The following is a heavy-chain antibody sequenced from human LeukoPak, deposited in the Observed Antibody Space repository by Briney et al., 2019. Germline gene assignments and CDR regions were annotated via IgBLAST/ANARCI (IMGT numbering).Heavy chain of an antibody. V-gene: IGHV4-34*01. CDR2: INHSGST. Sequence: PSETLSLTCAVYGGSFSGYYWSWIRQPPGKGLEWIGEINHSGSTNYNPSLKSRVTISVDTSKNQFSLKLSSVTAADTAVYYCARRGGSCYSGRQYYYYGMDVWGKGTTVTVSS. CDR3: ARRGGSCYSGRQYYYYGMDV. J-gene: IGHJ6*04. CDR1: GGSFSGYY. D-gene: IGHD2-15*01.